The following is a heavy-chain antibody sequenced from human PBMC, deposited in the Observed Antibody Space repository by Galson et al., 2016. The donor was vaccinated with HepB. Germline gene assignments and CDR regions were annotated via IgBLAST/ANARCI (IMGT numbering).Heavy chain of an antibody. CDR2: INPKTGGT. V-gene: IGHV1-2*02. J-gene: IGHJ4*02. CDR1: GYTFTDYF. CDR3: ATDPFDY. Sequence: SVKVSCKASGYTFTDYFLHWVRQAPGQGLEWMGLINPKTGGTNYAQKFQGRVTVTRDTSLNTAYMEVSNVRSDDTALYYCATDPFDYWGQGTLVTVSS.